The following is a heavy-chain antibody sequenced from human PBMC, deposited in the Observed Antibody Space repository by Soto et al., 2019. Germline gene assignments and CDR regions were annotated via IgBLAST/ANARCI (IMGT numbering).Heavy chain of an antibody. CDR3: TRGAGAPWVRFDS. CDR2: ISYSAKT. D-gene: IGHD3-22*01. Sequence: PSETLSLACGVSGYSITSGFYWGWVRQSPGKGLEWIGSISYSAKTFYNPSLASRLPIAVDTSMNQFSLRLTSVTAADTALYYCTRGAGAPWVRFDSWGQGTLVTVT. CDR1: GYSITSGFY. J-gene: IGHJ4*02. V-gene: IGHV4-38-2*01.